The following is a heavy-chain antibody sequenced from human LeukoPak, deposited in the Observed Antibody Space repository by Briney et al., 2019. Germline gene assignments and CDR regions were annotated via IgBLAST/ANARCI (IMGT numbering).Heavy chain of an antibody. J-gene: IGHJ5*02. CDR2: IYTSGST. D-gene: IGHD6-13*01. V-gene: IGHV4-4*07. Sequence: SETLSLTCTVSGGSISSYYWSWIRQPAGKGLEWIGRIYTSGSTNYNPSLKSRVTMSVDTSKNQFSLKLSSVTAADTAVYYCARDFGTEEGSSWFSYNWFDPWGQGTLVTVSS. CDR1: GGSISSYY. CDR3: ARDFGTEEGSSWFSYNWFDP.